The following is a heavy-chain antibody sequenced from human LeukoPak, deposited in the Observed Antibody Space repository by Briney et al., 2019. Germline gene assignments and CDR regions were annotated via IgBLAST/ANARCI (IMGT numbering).Heavy chain of an antibody. V-gene: IGHV4-34*01. CDR2: INHSGST. Sequence: SGTLSLTCAVYGGSFSGYYWSWIRQPPGKGLEWIGEINHSGSTNYNPSLKSRGTISVDTSKNQFSLKLSSVTAADTAVYYCARGPRRGWFWYNWFDPWGQGTLVTVSS. D-gene: IGHD3-10*01. CDR1: GGSFSGYY. CDR3: ARGPRRGWFWYNWFDP. J-gene: IGHJ5*02.